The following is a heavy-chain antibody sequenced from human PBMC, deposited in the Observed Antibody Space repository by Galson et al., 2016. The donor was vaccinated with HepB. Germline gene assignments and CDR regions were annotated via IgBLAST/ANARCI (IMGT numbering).Heavy chain of an antibody. Sequence: QSGAEVKKPGESLRISCKGSGYTFTDYFLHWVRQAPGQGLEWMGWINPKTGGTNYAQKFQGRVTVTRDTSLNTAYMEVSSVRSDDTALYYCATDPFDYWGQGTLVTVSS. CDR2: INPKTGGT. CDR1: GYTFTDYF. CDR3: ATDPFDY. J-gene: IGHJ4*02. V-gene: IGHV1-2*02.